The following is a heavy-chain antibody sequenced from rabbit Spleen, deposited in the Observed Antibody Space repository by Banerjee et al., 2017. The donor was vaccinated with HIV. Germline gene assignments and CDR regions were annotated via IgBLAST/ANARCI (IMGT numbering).Heavy chain of an antibody. J-gene: IGHJ6*01. D-gene: IGHD1-1*01. V-gene: IGHV1S45*01. CDR2: IDAGSSGST. CDR1: GFTLSRYW. Sequence: EESGGDLVKPEGSLTLTCTASGFTLSRYWICWVRQGPGKGLEWIACIDAGSSGSTGYPSWAKGRFTISKTSSTTVDLKMTSLTAADTATYFCARDTSSSFSSYGMDLWGPGTLVTVS. CDR3: ARDTSSSFSSYGMDL.